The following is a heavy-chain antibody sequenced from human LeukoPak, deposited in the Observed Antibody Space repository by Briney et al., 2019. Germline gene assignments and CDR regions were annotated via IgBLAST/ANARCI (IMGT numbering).Heavy chain of an antibody. V-gene: IGHV4-59*01. J-gene: IGHJ3*02. CDR3: ARDSSGYRSAFDI. D-gene: IGHD3-22*01. Sequence: SETLSLTCAVYCGSFSGYYWSWIRQPPGKGVEWIGYIYYSGSSNYNPSLRIRVTISVDTSKNQFSLKLSTVTAADTAVYYCARDSSGYRSAFDIWGQGTMVTVSS. CDR2: IYYSGSS. CDR1: CGSFSGYY.